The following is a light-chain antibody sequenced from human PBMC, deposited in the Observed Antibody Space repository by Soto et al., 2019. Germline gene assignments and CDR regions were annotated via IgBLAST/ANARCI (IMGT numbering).Light chain of an antibody. J-gene: IGLJ2*01. CDR3: SLWRV. V-gene: IGLV2-18*01. Sequence: QSARTQPPSVSGSPGQSVTISCTGTSSDVGSYNRVSWYQQPPGTAPKLMIYEVSNRPSGVPDRFSGSKSGNTASLTISGLQAEDEADYYCSLWRVFGGGTKLTVL. CDR2: EVS. CDR1: SSDVGSYNR.